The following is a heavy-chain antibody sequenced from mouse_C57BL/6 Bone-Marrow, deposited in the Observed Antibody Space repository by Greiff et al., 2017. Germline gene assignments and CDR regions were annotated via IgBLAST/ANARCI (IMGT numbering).Heavy chain of an antibody. CDR1: GYAFSSYW. CDR3: ARCGTYVWCAY. J-gene: IGHJ3*01. D-gene: IGHD2-12*01. V-gene: IGHV1-80*01. CDR2: IYPGDGDT. Sequence: VQLQQSGAELVKPGASVKISCKASGYAFSSYWMNWVKQRPGKGLEWIGQIYPGDGDTNYNRKFKGKATLTADKSSSPAYMQLSSLTSEDSAVYFCARCGTYVWCAYWGQGTLVTVSA.